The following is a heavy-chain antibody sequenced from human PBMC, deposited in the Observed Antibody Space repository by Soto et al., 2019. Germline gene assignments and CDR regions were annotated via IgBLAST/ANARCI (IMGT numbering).Heavy chain of an antibody. D-gene: IGHD3-10*01. CDR1: GGSISSSSYY. J-gene: IGHJ6*02. CDR2: IYYSGST. Sequence: PSETLSLTCTVSGGSISSSSYYWGWIRQPPGKGLEWIGSIYYSGSTYYNPSLKSRVTISVDTSKNQFSLKLSSVTAADTAVYYCARHPIPLWFGELLAELFYYGMDVCGQRTTVTVSS. CDR3: ARHPIPLWFGELLAELFYYGMDV. V-gene: IGHV4-39*01.